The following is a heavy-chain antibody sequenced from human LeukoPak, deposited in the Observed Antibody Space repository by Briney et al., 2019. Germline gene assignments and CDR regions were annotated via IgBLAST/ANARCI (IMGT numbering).Heavy chain of an antibody. J-gene: IGHJ4*02. D-gene: IGHD6-19*01. V-gene: IGHV3-23*01. CDR1: GFTFSNYA. CDR3: AKYHGGTYSSGPVYFDY. CDR2: ISNSGGST. Sequence: GGSLRLSCAASGFTFSNYAMSWVRQAPGKGLEWVSSISNSGGSTYHADSLKGRFTISRDNSRNTLYLQMSSLRAEDTAVYYCAKYHGGTYSSGPVYFDYWGQGTLVTVSS.